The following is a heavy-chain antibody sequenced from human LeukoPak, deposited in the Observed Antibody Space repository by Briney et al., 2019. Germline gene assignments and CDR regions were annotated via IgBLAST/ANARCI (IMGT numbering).Heavy chain of an antibody. CDR1: GFTFSSYS. CDR2: ISWNSGSI. V-gene: IGHV3-9*01. CDR3: AKPHYSGYDYYFDY. Sequence: GGSLRLSCAASGFTFSSYSMNWVRQAPGKGLEWVSGISWNSGSIGYADSVKGRFTISRDNAKNSLYLQMNSLRAEDTALYYCAKPHYSGYDYYFDYWGQGTLVTVSS. D-gene: IGHD5-12*01. J-gene: IGHJ4*02.